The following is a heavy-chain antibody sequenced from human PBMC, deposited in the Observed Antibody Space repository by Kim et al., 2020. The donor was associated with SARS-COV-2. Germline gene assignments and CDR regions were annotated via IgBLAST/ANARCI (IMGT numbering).Heavy chain of an antibody. J-gene: IGHJ6*02. V-gene: IGHV3-7*01. Sequence: GGSLRLSCAASGFTFSSYWMSWVRQAPGKGLEWVANIKQDGSEKYYVDSVKGRFTISRDNAKNSLYLQMNSLRAEDTAVYYCARDPEVGDYYYYGMDVWGQGTTVTVSS. CDR2: IKQDGSEK. CDR3: ARDPEVGDYYYYGMDV. D-gene: IGHD1-26*01. CDR1: GFTFSSYW.